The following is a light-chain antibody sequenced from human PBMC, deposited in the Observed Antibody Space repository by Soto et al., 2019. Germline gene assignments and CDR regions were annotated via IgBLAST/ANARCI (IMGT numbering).Light chain of an antibody. Sequence: DLQLTQSPSFLSASVGDRVTITCRASQGISSYLAWYQQKPGKAPKLLIYAASTLQSGVPSRFSGSGSGTEFPLTISSLHPEDFATYYCQQLNSYPHTFGQGTKLEIK. V-gene: IGKV1-9*01. CDR3: QQLNSYPHT. CDR2: AAS. CDR1: QGISSY. J-gene: IGKJ2*01.